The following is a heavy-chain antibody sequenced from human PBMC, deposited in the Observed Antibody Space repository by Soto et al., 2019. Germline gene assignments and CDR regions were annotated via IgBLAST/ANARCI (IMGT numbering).Heavy chain of an antibody. CDR2: ISRSSSTI. V-gene: IGHV3-48*01. D-gene: IGHD6-13*01. CDR3: ARDLAAGIPDY. Sequence: PGGSLRLSCVASGFTLSRYSMNWFRQAPGKGLEWVSYISRSSSTIYYADSVKGRFTISRDNAENSLYLQMNSLRAEDTAVYYCARDLAAGIPDYRCPGPRHTLSS. J-gene: IGHJ4*02. CDR1: GFTLSRYS.